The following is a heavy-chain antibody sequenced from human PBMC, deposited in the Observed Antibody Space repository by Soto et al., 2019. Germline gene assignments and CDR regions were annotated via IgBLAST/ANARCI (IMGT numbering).Heavy chain of an antibody. J-gene: IGHJ5*02. D-gene: IGHD5-12*01. Sequence: SVKVSCKASGGTFSSYSISWVRQALRQGLEWMGRIIPILGIANYAENFQGRVTITADKSTTTAYMELSSLSSDDTAVYYCATEDVNLVTKRGLNWFDPWGQGTLVTVSS. V-gene: IGHV1-69*02. CDR1: GGTFSSYS. CDR3: ATEDVNLVTKRGLNWFDP. CDR2: IIPILGIA.